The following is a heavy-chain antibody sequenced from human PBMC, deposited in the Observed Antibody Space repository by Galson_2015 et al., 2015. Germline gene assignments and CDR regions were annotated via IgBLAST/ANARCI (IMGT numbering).Heavy chain of an antibody. CDR2: SSGSAAGT. Sequence: SLRLSCAASGFTFSSYPMTWVRGAPGKGLEWVSSSSGSAAGTKYAGPAKGRFTISRDNSENMLFLQLNSLRAQDTAISFCTTKQAGPSCAFEIRGQGTMVAASS. CDR1: GFTFSSYP. J-gene: IGHJ3*02. CDR3: TTKQAGPSCAFEI. V-gene: IGHV3-23*01.